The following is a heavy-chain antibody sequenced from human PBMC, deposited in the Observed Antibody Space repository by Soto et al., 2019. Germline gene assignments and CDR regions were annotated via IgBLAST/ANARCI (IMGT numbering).Heavy chain of an antibody. J-gene: IGHJ4*02. CDR3: ARREIQGPIDY. D-gene: IGHD1-26*01. CDR2: IYYSGTT. V-gene: IGHV4-28*01. CDR1: GYSIISSNW. Sequence: SETLSLTCAVSGYSIISSNWWGWSRQPPGKGLEWIGYIYYSGTTYYNPSLKSRVTMSVDTSKNQFSLKLTSVTAVDTAVYYCARREIQGPIDYWGQGTLVTVFS.